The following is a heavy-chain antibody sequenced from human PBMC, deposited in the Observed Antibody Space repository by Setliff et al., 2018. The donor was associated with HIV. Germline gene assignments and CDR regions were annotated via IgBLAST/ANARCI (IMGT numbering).Heavy chain of an antibody. D-gene: IGHD2-15*01. CDR3: ARSIKAALRAGAFDV. CDR1: GASIRTGSYY. Sequence: SETLSLTCTVSGASIRTGSYYWGWIRQPPGKGLEWIGTIYYSGTTYYNPSVKSRVTISVDTSKNQFSLNLTSVTATDTAVYYCARSIKAALRAGAFDVWGQGTMVTV. CDR2: IYYSGTT. J-gene: IGHJ3*01. V-gene: IGHV4-39*01.